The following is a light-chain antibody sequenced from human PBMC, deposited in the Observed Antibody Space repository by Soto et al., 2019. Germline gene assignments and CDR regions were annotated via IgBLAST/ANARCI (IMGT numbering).Light chain of an antibody. Sequence: EITMTQFTATLSASSGEGATLSCRAAQDVTTNFAWYQQRRGQAPRLLIYDISTRATGVPARFSGSGSETEFTLSISGLQSEDFAVYFCQQYNNWPFSFGPGTRLEIK. CDR1: QDVTTN. V-gene: IGKV3-15*01. J-gene: IGKJ5*01. CDR3: QQYNNWPFS. CDR2: DIS.